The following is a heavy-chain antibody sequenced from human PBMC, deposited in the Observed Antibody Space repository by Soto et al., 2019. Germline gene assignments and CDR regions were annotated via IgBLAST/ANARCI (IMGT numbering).Heavy chain of an antibody. V-gene: IGHV4-39*01. CDR1: GGSISSSSYY. Sequence: SETLSLTCTVSGGSISSSSYYWGWIRQPPGKGLEWIGSIYYSGSTYYNPSLKSRVTISVDTSKNQFSLKLSSVTAADTAVYYCARMGKNYDYIWGSYRPDAFDIWGQGTMVTVSS. J-gene: IGHJ3*02. D-gene: IGHD3-16*01. CDR2: IYYSGST. CDR3: ARMGKNYDYIWGSYRPDAFDI.